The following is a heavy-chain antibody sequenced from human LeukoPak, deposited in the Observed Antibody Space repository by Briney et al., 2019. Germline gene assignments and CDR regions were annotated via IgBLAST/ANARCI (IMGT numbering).Heavy chain of an antibody. J-gene: IGHJ4*02. CDR2: ISGSDGST. Sequence: PGGSLRLSCAASGFTFSSYAMSWVRQAPGKGLEWVSVISGSDGSTYYTDSVKGRFTISRDNSKNALHLQMDSLRVEDTAVYYCAKDGRMTDYWGQGTLVTVSS. CDR1: GFTFSSYA. V-gene: IGHV3-23*01. CDR3: AKDGRMTDY. D-gene: IGHD1-26*01.